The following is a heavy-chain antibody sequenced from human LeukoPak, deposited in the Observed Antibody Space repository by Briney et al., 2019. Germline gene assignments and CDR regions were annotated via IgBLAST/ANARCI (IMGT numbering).Heavy chain of an antibody. Sequence: PGGSLRLSCAASGFTFSSYAMHWVRQAPGKGLEWVAVISYDGSNKYYADSVKGRFTISRDNSKNTLYLQMNSLRAEDTAVYYCASCVLRFLEWLCGAFDIWGQGTMVTVSS. D-gene: IGHD3-3*01. J-gene: IGHJ3*02. CDR2: ISYDGSNK. V-gene: IGHV3-30-3*01. CDR1: GFTFSSYA. CDR3: ASCVLRFLEWLCGAFDI.